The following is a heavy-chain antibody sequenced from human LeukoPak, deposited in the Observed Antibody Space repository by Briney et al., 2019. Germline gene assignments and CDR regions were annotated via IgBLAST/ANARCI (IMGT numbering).Heavy chain of an antibody. J-gene: IGHJ6*04. CDR2: IIPIFGTA. D-gene: IGHD3-10*01. Sequence: ASVKVSCKASGGTFSSYAISWVRQAPGQGLEWMGGIIPIFGTANYAQKFQGRVTITADKSTSTAYMELSSLRSEDTAVYYCARTMVRGVIRSLYYYYYGMDVWGKGTTVTVSS. CDR3: ARTMVRGVIRSLYYYYYGMDV. V-gene: IGHV1-69*06. CDR1: GGTFSSYA.